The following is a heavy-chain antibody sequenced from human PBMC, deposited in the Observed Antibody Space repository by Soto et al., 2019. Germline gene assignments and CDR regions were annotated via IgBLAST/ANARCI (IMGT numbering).Heavy chain of an antibody. CDR1: GYTFTSYD. CDR3: ARGGSDLGVDYEPSYDY. D-gene: IGHD4-17*01. CDR2: MNPNSGNT. Sequence: QVKLVQSGAEVKKPGASVKVSCKASGYTFTSYDINWVRQATGQGLEWMGWMNPNSGNTGYAQKFQGRVTMTRNTSISTAYMELSSLRSEDTAVYYCARGGSDLGVDYEPSYDYWGQGTLVTVSS. J-gene: IGHJ4*02. V-gene: IGHV1-8*01.